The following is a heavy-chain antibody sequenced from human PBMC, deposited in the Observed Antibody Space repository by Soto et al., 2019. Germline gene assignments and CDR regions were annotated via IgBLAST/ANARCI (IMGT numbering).Heavy chain of an antibody. Sequence: QLVESGGGLVQPGRSLRLSCAASGFTFDDYAIHWVLQAPGKGLEGVSGISWSGDNMAYADSVKGRFITSRDNVKNSLYLQMNSLRVEDTALYHCVKVSYSSLTTLGSAFDVWGQGTMVTVS. CDR1: GFTFDDYA. CDR3: VKVSYSSLTTLGSAFDV. CDR2: ISWSGDNM. D-gene: IGHD4-4*01. J-gene: IGHJ3*01. V-gene: IGHV3-9*01.